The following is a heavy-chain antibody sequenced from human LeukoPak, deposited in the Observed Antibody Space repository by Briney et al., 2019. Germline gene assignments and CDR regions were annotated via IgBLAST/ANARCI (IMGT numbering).Heavy chain of an antibody. CDR3: AKDIRVPGSFYYFDY. CDR2: ISGSSSDT. CDR1: GFTFSDYY. V-gene: IGHV3-11*05. D-gene: IGHD3-10*01. J-gene: IGHJ4*02. Sequence: GRSLRLSCAVSGFTFSDYYMSWIPQAPGKGLEWVSYISGSSSDTNYADSVKGRFSVSRDNAKNSLYLQMNSLRAEDTAVYYCAKDIRVPGSFYYFDYWGQGTLVTVSS.